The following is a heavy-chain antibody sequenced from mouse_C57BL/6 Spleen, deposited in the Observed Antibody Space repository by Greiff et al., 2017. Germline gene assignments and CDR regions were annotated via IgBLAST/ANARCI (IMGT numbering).Heavy chain of an antibody. J-gene: IGHJ1*03. CDR3: ARSAVVEYFDV. CDR1: GYTFTSYW. D-gene: IGHD1-1*01. V-gene: IGHV1-52*01. CDR2: IDPSDSET. Sequence: VQLQQPGAELVRPGSSVKLSCKASGYTFTSYWMHWVKQRPIQGLEWIGNIDPSDSETHYNQKFKDKATLTVDKSSSTAYMQLSSLTSEDSAVYYCARSAVVEYFDVWGTGTTVTVSS.